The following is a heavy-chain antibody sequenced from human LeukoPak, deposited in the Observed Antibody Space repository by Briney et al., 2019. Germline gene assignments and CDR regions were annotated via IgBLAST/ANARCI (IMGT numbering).Heavy chain of an antibody. J-gene: IGHJ6*03. D-gene: IGHD5/OR15-5a*01. Sequence: GGSLRLSCAASGFIFDDYAMHWVRQAPGKGLEWVSGISWNSNNIGYADSVKGRFTISRDNAKNSLYLQMDSLRAEDTAVYYCASLPTAASYMDVWGKGTTVTVSS. V-gene: IGHV3-9*01. CDR3: ASLPTAASYMDV. CDR1: GFIFDDYA. CDR2: ISWNSNNI.